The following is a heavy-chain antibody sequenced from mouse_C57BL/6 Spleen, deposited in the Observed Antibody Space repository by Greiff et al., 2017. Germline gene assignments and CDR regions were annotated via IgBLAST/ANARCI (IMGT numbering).Heavy chain of an antibody. D-gene: IGHD1-1*01. J-gene: IGHJ1*03. CDR3: VCGYYGSSNWYFDV. V-gene: IGHV1-36*01. Sequence: EVQLQPSGPVLVKPGPSVKISCKASGFTFTDSYMHWVKQSHGKSLEWIGLVYPYNGGTSYNQKFKGKATLTVDTSSSTAYMELNSLTSEYSAVYYCVCGYYGSSNWYFDVWGTGTTVTVSS. CDR1: GFTFTDSY. CDR2: VYPYNGGT.